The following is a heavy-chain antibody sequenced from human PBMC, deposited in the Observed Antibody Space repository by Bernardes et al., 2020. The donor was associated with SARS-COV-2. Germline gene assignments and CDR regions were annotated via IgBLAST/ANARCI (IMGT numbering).Heavy chain of an antibody. CDR3: TTYLPYYFDY. CDR1: GFTVSNAW. V-gene: IGHV3-15*01. Sequence: SLRLSCAASGFTVSNAWMSWVRQAPGKGLEWVGHIKTNTDGGTTDYAAPVKGGFTISRDDSKNTLYLQMNSLKTEDTAMYYCTTYLPYYFDYWGHGTLVTVSS. CDR2: IKTNTDGGTT. J-gene: IGHJ4*01.